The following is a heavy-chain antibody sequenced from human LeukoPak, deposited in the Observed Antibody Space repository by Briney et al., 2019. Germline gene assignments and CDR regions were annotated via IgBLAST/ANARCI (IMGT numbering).Heavy chain of an antibody. CDR3: ATDRIVGATVAFDI. CDR1: GYTLTELS. V-gene: IGHV1-24*01. CDR2: FDPEDGET. J-gene: IGHJ3*02. Sequence: ASVKVSCKVSGYTLTELSMHWVRQAPGKGLEWMGGFDPEDGETIYAQKFQGRVTMAEDTSTDTAYMELSSLRSEDTAVYYCATDRIVGATVAFDIWGQGTMVTVSS. D-gene: IGHD1-26*01.